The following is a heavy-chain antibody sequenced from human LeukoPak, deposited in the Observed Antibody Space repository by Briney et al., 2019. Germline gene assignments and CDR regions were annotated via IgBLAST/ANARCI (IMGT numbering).Heavy chain of an antibody. Sequence: GGSLRLSCAASGFTFNNYAMSWVRQAPGKGLEWVSVVSGNGEITYCGDSVKGRVTISRDNSKNTLYLQLYSLRAEDTAVYYCAKDLGTGTQVYWGQGTLVTVSS. CDR2: VSGNGEIT. CDR1: GFTFNNYA. J-gene: IGHJ4*02. V-gene: IGHV3-23*01. D-gene: IGHD1-7*01. CDR3: AKDLGTGTQVY.